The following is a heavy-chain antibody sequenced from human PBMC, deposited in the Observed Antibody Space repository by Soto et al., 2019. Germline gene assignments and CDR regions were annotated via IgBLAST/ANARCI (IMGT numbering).Heavy chain of an antibody. D-gene: IGHD4-17*01. CDR1: GGSISSYY. J-gene: IGHJ6*03. CDR3: ASTDTVPVYYYYYMDV. V-gene: IGHV4-59*01. CDR2: IYYSGST. Sequence: SETLSLTCTVSGGSISSYYWSWIRQPPGKGLEWIGYIYYSGSTNYNPSLKSRVTISVDTSKNQFSLKLSSVTAADTAVYYCASTDTVPVYYYYYMDVWGKGTTVTVSS.